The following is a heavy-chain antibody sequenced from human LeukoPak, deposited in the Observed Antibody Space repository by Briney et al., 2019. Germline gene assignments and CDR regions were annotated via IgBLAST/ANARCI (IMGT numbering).Heavy chain of an antibody. CDR1: GFTFSSYG. J-gene: IGHJ4*02. Sequence: PGGSLRLSCAASGFTFSSYGMHWVRQAPGKGLEWVAVISYDGSNKYYADSVKGRFTTSRDNSKNTLYLQMNSLRAEDTAVYYCAKDQDYGDYSFDYWGQGTLVTVSS. D-gene: IGHD4-17*01. V-gene: IGHV3-30*18. CDR3: AKDQDYGDYSFDY. CDR2: ISYDGSNK.